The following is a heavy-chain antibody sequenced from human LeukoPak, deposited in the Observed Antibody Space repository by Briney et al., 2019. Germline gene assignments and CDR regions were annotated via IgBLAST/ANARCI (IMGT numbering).Heavy chain of an antibody. CDR1: GFTFSSYS. Sequence: GGSLRLSCAASGFTFSSYSMNWVRQAPGKGLEWGSSISSSSSYIYYADSVKGRFTISRDNAKNSLYLQMNSLRAEDTAVYYCAREGLWFGELLSAYDYWGQGTLVTVSS. D-gene: IGHD3-10*01. CDR2: ISSSSSYI. J-gene: IGHJ4*02. V-gene: IGHV3-21*01. CDR3: AREGLWFGELLSAYDY.